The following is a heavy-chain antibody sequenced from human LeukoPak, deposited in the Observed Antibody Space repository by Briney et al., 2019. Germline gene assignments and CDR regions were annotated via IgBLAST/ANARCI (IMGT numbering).Heavy chain of an antibody. J-gene: IGHJ6*03. CDR1: GGSISSHY. V-gene: IGHV4-59*11. D-gene: IGHD3-3*01. CDR2: IYYSGST. Sequence: SETLSLTCTVSGGSISSHYWSWIRQPPGKGLEWIGYIYYSGSTNYNPSLKSRVTISVDTSKNQFSLKLSSVTAADTAVYYCARAPSGYYTNYYYYMDAWGKGTTVTVSS. CDR3: ARAPSGYYTNYYYYMDA.